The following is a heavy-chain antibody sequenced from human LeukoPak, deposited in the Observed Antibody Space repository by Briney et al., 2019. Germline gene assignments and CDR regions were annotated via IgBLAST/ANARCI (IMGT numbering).Heavy chain of an antibody. CDR2: ISSSSSTI. D-gene: IGHD4-17*01. CDR1: GFTFSSYS. V-gene: IGHV3-48*01. Sequence: HTGGSLILSCAASGFTFSSYSMNWVRQAPGKGLEWVSYISSSSSTIYYADSVKGRFTISRDNAKNSLYLQMNSLRAEDTAVYYCASLTVTGRRDWGQGTLVTVSS. J-gene: IGHJ4*02. CDR3: ASLTVTGRRD.